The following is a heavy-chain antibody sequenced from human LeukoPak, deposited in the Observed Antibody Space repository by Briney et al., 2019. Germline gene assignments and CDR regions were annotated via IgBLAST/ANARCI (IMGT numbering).Heavy chain of an antibody. D-gene: IGHD2-2*02. V-gene: IGHV4-39*01. CDR2: IYYSGST. CDR3: ARPYCSSTSCYTRFDP. J-gene: IGHJ5*02. Sequence: SETLSLTCTVSGGSISSSSYYWGWIRQPPGRGLEWIGSIYYSGSTYYNPSLKSRVTISVDTSKNQFSLKLSSVTAADTAVYYCARPYCSSTSCYTRFDPWGQGTLVTVSS. CDR1: GGSISSSSYY.